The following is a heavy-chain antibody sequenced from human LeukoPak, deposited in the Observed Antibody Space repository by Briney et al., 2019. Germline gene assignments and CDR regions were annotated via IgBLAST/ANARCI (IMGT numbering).Heavy chain of an antibody. CDR1: GFSFSNYA. CDR2: ISYDGSNK. J-gene: IGHJ4*02. Sequence: GGSLRLSCAASGFSFSNYAMHWVRQAPGKGLEWVAVISYDGSNKYYADSLKGRFTISRDNSKNTLYLQMNSLRAGDTAVYYCAKDDSSGYYRPFVDYWGQGTLVTVSS. V-gene: IGHV3-30*04. CDR3: AKDDSSGYYRPFVDY. D-gene: IGHD3-22*01.